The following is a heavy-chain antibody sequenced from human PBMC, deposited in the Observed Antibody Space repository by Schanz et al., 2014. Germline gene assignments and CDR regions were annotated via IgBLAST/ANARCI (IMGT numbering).Heavy chain of an antibody. Sequence: VQLVESGGGVVQPGGSLRLSCAASGFRLSTYGMHWVRQAPGKGLEWVARIKSRIHGGTTDYAAPVKGRFTISRDDSRNTLYLQMNTLRTDDIALYFCAAFNNRDAFNVWGQGTMVSVSS. CDR3: AAFNNRDAFNV. V-gene: IGHV3-15*01. CDR2: IKSRIHGGTT. D-gene: IGHD1-20*01. J-gene: IGHJ3*01. CDR1: GFRLSTYG.